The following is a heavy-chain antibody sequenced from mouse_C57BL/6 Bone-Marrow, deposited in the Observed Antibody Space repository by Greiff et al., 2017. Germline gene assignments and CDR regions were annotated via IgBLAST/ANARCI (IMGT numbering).Heavy chain of an antibody. CDR2: IDPNSGGT. V-gene: IGHV1-72*01. CDR3: ATYSKDAMDY. J-gene: IGHJ4*01. CDR1: GYTFTSYW. D-gene: IGHD2-5*01. Sequence: QVQLQQPGAELVKPGASVTLSCKASGYTFTSYWMHWVKQRPGRGLEWIGSIDPNSGGTKYNEKFKSKATLTVDKPSSTAYMQLSSLTSEDSAGCNCATYSKDAMDYWGQGTSVTVSS.